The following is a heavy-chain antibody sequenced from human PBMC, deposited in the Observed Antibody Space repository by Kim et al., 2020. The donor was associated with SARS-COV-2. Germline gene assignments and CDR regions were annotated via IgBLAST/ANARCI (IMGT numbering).Heavy chain of an antibody. V-gene: IGHV3-9*01. J-gene: IGHJ4*02. CDR2: ISWNSGSI. CDR3: AKGVSIAAAVDY. Sequence: GGSLRLSCAASGFTFDDYAMHWVRQAPGKGLEWVSGISWNSGSIGYADSVKGRFTISRDNAKNSLYLQMNSLRAEDTALYYCAKGVSIAAAVDYWGQGTLVTVSS. D-gene: IGHD6-13*01. CDR1: GFTFDDYA.